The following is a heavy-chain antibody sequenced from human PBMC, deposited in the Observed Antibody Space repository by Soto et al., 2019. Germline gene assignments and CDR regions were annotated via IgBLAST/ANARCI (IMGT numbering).Heavy chain of an antibody. CDR2: ISYDGSNK. V-gene: IGHV3-30*03. Sequence: QVQLVESGGGVVQPGRSLRLSCAASGFTFSSYGMHWVRQAPGKGLEWVAVISYDGSNKYYADSVKGRFTISRDSSKNTLNLQMNSLRTEDSAVYYCAGTYGYGGYFDYWGQGTLVTVSS. J-gene: IGHJ4*02. D-gene: IGHD5-18*01. CDR1: GFTFSSYG. CDR3: AGTYGYGGYFDY.